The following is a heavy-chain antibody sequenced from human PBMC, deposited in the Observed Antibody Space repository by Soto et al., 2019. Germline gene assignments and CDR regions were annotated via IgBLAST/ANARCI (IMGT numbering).Heavy chain of an antibody. J-gene: IGHJ6*02. CDR3: ARVPYPGNYYYYYGMDV. CDR2: IIPIFGTA. D-gene: IGHD2-2*01. Sequence: QVQLVHSGAEVKKPGSSVKVSCKASGGTFSSYAISWVRQAPGQGLEWMGGIIPIFGTANYAQKFQGRVTITADESTSTAYMELSSLRSEDTAVYYCARVPYPGNYYYYYGMDVWGQGTTVTVSS. V-gene: IGHV1-69*01. CDR1: GGTFSSYA.